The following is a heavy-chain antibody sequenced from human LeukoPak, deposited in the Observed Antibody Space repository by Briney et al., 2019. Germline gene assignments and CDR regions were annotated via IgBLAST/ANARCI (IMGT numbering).Heavy chain of an antibody. Sequence: GGCLRLSWAASGFTFGSYGMHWVRQAPGKGLEWVAVISYDGSNKYYIDSVKGRFTISRDNSKNTLYLQMNSLRAEDTAVYYCVKVPRSGCCAFDIWGQGTMVTVSS. V-gene: IGHV3-30*18. CDR1: GFTFGSYG. CDR2: ISYDGSNK. D-gene: IGHD6-19*01. CDR3: VKVPRSGCCAFDI. J-gene: IGHJ3*02.